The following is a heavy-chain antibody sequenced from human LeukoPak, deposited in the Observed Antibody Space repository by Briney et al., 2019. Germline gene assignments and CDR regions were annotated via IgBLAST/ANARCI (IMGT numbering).Heavy chain of an antibody. D-gene: IGHD3-22*01. V-gene: IGHV1-2*02. J-gene: IGHJ4*02. CDR2: INPNSGGT. CDR1: GYTFTGYF. Sequence: ASVKVSCKGSGYTFTGYFIHWVRQAPGQGLEWMGWINPNSGGTNYAQNFRGRVTMTRDTSISTAYMELSRLRSDDTAVYYCARVKNYYDSSGYLYYFDYWGQGTLVTVSS. CDR3: ARVKNYYDSSGYLYYFDY.